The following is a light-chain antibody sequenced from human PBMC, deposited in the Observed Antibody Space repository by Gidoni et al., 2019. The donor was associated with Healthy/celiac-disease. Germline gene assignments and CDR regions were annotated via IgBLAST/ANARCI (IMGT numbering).Light chain of an antibody. CDR2: AAS. Sequence: IQMPPSPSSLSASGGDRVTITCRASQSISSYLNWYQQKPGKAPKLLIYAASSLQSGVPSRFSGSGSGTDFTLTISSLQPEDFATYYCQQSYSTPRTFGQGTKLEIK. V-gene: IGKV1-39*01. J-gene: IGKJ2*01. CDR3: QQSYSTPRT. CDR1: QSISSY.